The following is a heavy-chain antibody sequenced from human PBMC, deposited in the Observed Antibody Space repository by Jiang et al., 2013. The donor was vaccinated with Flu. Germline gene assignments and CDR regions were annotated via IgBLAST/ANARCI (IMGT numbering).Heavy chain of an antibody. CDR2: IIPIFGTA. CDR1: GGTFSSYA. CDR3: AREGSDLQRDYYYYGMDV. D-gene: IGHD2-21*02. Sequence: SGAEVKKPGSSVKVSCKASGGTFSSYAISWVRQAPGQGLEWMGGIIPIFGTANYAQKFQGRVTITADESTSTAYMELSSLRSEDTAVYYCAREGSDLQRDYYYYGMDVWGQGTLVTVSS. V-gene: IGHV1-69*01. J-gene: IGHJ6*02.